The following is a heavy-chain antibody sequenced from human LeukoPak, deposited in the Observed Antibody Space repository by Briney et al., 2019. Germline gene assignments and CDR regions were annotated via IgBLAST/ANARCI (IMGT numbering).Heavy chain of an antibody. CDR1: GFTLSGSA. CDR3: ARDRSGDDDFWSGYYTNYFDP. J-gene: IGHJ5*02. V-gene: IGHV3-73*01. Sequence: GGSLRLSCAASGFTLSGSALHWVRQASGKGLEWVGRIRSTANGYATAYAASVKGRFTISRDDSKNTAYLQMDSLKTEDTAVYYCARDRSGDDDFWSGYYTNYFDPWGQGTLVTVSS. D-gene: IGHD3-3*01. CDR2: IRSTANGYAT.